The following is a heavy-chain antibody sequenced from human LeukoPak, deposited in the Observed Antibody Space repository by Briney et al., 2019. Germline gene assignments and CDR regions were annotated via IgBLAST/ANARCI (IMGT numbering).Heavy chain of an antibody. CDR3: ARDRHIAVAGTR. Sequence: PGGSLRLSCAASGFTFSSYAMSWVRQAPGKGLEWVSRINSDGSSTSYADSVKGRFTISRDNAKNTLYLQMNSLRAEDTAVYYCARDRHIAVAGTRWGQGTLVTVSS. CDR1: GFTFSSYA. J-gene: IGHJ4*02. D-gene: IGHD6-19*01. V-gene: IGHV3-74*01. CDR2: INSDGSST.